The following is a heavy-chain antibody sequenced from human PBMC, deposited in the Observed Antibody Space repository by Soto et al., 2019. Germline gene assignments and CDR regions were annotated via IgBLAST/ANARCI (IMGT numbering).Heavy chain of an antibody. Sequence: PSETLSLTCTVSGGSLSSGGYYWSWIRQHPGKGLEWIGYIYYSGSTYYNPSLKSRVTISVDTSKNQFSLKLSSVTAADTAVYYCARDRSPNYYGSGSTEFDPWGQGTLVTVSS. J-gene: IGHJ5*02. V-gene: IGHV4-31*03. CDR1: GGSLSSGGYY. D-gene: IGHD3-10*01. CDR3: ARDRSPNYYGSGSTEFDP. CDR2: IYYSGST.